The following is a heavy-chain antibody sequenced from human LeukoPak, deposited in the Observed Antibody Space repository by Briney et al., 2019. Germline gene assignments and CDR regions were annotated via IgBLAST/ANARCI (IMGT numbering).Heavy chain of an antibody. Sequence: GGSLRLSCAGSGFIFSSYAMNWVRQAPGKGLEWVSLISGNGVSTYYADSVKGRFTISRDNSKNTLYLQMSSLRAEDTAVYYCAKDRGFYGGNSFDYWGQGTLVTVSS. V-gene: IGHV3-23*01. J-gene: IGHJ4*02. CDR2: ISGNGVST. CDR1: GFIFSSYA. CDR3: AKDRGFYGGNSFDY. D-gene: IGHD4-23*01.